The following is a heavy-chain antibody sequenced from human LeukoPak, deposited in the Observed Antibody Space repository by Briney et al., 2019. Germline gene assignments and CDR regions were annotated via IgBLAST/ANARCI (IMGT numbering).Heavy chain of an antibody. D-gene: IGHD6-19*01. J-gene: IGHJ4*02. Sequence: GGSLRLSCAASGFTFSSYSMNWVRQAPGKGLEWVSSISSSSSYIYYADSLKGRFTISRDNAKNSLYLQMNGLRAEDTAVYYCARDPAVAGKGEVDYWGQGTLVTVSS. CDR2: ISSSSSYI. CDR3: ARDPAVAGKGEVDY. V-gene: IGHV3-21*01. CDR1: GFTFSSYS.